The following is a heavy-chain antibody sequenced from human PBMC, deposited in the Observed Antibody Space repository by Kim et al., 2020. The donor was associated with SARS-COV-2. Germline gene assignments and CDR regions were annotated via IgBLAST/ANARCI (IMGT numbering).Heavy chain of an antibody. D-gene: IGHD3-10*01. CDR1: GGSFSGYY. J-gene: IGHJ6*03. V-gene: IGHV4-34*01. CDR3: ARARPYYYGSGPTTYYMDV. Sequence: ETLSLTCAVYGGSFSGYYWSWIRQPPGKGLEWIGEINHSGSTNYNPSLKSRVTISVDTSKNQFSLKLSSVTAADTAVYYCARARPYYYGSGPTTYYMDVWGKGTTVTVSS. CDR2: INHSGST.